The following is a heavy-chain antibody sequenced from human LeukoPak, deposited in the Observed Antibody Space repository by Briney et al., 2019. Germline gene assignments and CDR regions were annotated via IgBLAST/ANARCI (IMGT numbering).Heavy chain of an antibody. J-gene: IGHJ5*02. Sequence: GSLRLSCAASGFTVSSNDMSWIRQPPGKGLEWIGEINHSGSTNYNPSLKSRVTISVDTSKNQFSLKLSSVTAADTAVYYCARLKGPYMYYYGSGSYTPRGWFDPWGQGTLVTVSS. CDR2: INHSGST. D-gene: IGHD3-10*01. CDR1: GFTVSSND. CDR3: ARLKGPYMYYYGSGSYTPRGWFDP. V-gene: IGHV4-34*01.